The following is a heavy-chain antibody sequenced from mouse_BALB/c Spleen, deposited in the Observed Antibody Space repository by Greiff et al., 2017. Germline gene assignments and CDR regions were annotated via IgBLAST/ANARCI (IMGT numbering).Heavy chain of an antibody. J-gene: IGHJ4*01. D-gene: IGHD1-1*02. CDR2: ISSGSSTI. V-gene: IGHV5-17*02. Sequence: DVKLVESGGGLVQPGGSRKLSCAASGFTFSSFGMHWVRQAPEKGLEWVAYISSGSSTIYYADTVKGRFTISRDNPKNTLFLQMTSLRSEDTAMYYCARGGLSMDYWGQGTSVTVSS. CDR3: ARGGLSMDY. CDR1: GFTFSSFG.